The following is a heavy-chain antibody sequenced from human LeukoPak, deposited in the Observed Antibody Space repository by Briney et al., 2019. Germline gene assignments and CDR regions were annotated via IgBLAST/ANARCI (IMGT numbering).Heavy chain of an antibody. V-gene: IGHV4-59*08. CDR2: IYYSGST. Sequence: SETLSLTCTVSGGSISSYYWSWIRQPPGKGLEWIGYIYYSGSTNYNPSLKSRVTISVDTSKNQFSLKLSSVTAADTAVYYCARGLSADYYYGMDGWGQGTTVTVSS. J-gene: IGHJ6*02. CDR1: GGSISSYY. D-gene: IGHD2/OR15-2a*01. CDR3: ARGLSADYYYGMDG.